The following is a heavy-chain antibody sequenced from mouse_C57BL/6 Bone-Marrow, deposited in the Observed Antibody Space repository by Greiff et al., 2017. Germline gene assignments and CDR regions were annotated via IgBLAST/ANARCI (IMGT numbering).Heavy chain of an antibody. CDR3: AKSYYGSSYDWFAY. CDR2: IWRGGST. Sequence: VQGVESGPGLVQPSQSLSITCTVSGFSLTSYGVHWVRQSPGKGLEWLGVIWRGGSTDYNAAFMSRLSITKDNSKSQVFFKMNSRQADDTAIYYCAKSYYGSSYDWFAYWGQGTLVTVSA. D-gene: IGHD1-1*01. J-gene: IGHJ3*01. V-gene: IGHV2-5*01. CDR1: GFSLTSYG.